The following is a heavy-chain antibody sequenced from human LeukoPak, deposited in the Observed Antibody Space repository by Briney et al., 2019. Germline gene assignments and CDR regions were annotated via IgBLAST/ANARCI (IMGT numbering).Heavy chain of an antibody. D-gene: IGHD6-19*01. CDR3: ARGEYFEYIGVAGTIDY. CDR1: GYTFTSYG. J-gene: IGHJ4*02. Sequence: ASVKVSCKASGYTFTSYGISWVRQAPGQGLEWMGWISAYNDNTNYAQKLQGRVTMTTDISTSTAYMELRSLRSDDTAVYCCARGEYFEYIGVAGTIDYWGQGTLVTVSS. V-gene: IGHV1-18*01. CDR2: ISAYNDNT.